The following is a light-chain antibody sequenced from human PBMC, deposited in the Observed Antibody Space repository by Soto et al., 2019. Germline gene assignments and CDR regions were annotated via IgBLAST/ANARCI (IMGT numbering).Light chain of an antibody. J-gene: IGKJ5*01. Sequence: DIQMTQSPSTLSASVGDRVTITCRASQSSSSWLAWYQQKPGEAPNLLIFDASTLVSGVPSRFSGSGSGTQFTLTISSLQPDDFATYYCQQYNSYPYTFGQGTRLEIK. CDR2: DAS. CDR3: QQYNSYPYT. V-gene: IGKV1-5*01. CDR1: QSSSSW.